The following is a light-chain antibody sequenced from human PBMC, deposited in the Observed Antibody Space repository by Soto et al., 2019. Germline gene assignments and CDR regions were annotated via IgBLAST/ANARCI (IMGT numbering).Light chain of an antibody. CDR1: QTITRW. Sequence: DIQMTQSPSTLSASVGDRVTITCRASQTITRWMAWYQQKPGKAPKLLIYDASTLESGVPSRFSGSGSGTDFTLTISNVEAEDVAIYYCQQYHSDPITFGQGTRLEIK. J-gene: IGKJ5*01. V-gene: IGKV1-5*01. CDR2: DAS. CDR3: QQYHSDPIT.